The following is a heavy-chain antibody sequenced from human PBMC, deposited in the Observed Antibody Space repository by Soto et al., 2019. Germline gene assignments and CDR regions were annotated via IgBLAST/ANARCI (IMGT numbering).Heavy chain of an antibody. J-gene: IGHJ4*02. Sequence: QLQLQESGSGLVKPSQTLSLTCAVSGGSISSGGYSWSWIRQPPGKGLEWIGYIYHSGSTYYNPALKSRVTLSGDRSKNQFSLKPSSVAAADTALYYCAKVPDYWGPGTLVTVSS. CDR1: GGSISSGGYS. CDR2: IYHSGST. CDR3: AKVPDY. V-gene: IGHV4-30-2*01.